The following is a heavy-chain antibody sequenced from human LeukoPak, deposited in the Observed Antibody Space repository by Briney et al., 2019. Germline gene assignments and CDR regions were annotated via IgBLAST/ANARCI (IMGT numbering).Heavy chain of an antibody. CDR1: GGSISSYY. CDR3: ARGGYCSSTSCYRYWFDP. D-gene: IGHD2-2*01. CDR2: INHSGST. V-gene: IGHV4-34*01. J-gene: IGHJ5*02. Sequence: SETLSLTCTVSGGSISSYYWSWIRQPPGKGLEWIGEINHSGSTNYNPSLKSRVTISVDTSKNQFSLKLSSVTAADTAVYYCARGGYCSSTSCYRYWFDPWGQGTLVTVSS.